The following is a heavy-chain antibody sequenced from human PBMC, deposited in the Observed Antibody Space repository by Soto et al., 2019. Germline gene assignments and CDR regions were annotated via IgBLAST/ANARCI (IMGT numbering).Heavy chain of an antibody. CDR1: GFTFSSYE. Sequence: PGGSLRLSCAASGFTFSSYEMNWVRQAPGKGLEWASYISSSGSTIYYADSVKGRFTISRDNAKNSLYLQMNSLRAEDTAVYYCAREWELHAFDIWGQGTMVT. CDR3: AREWELHAFDI. CDR2: ISSSGSTI. D-gene: IGHD1-26*01. J-gene: IGHJ3*02. V-gene: IGHV3-48*03.